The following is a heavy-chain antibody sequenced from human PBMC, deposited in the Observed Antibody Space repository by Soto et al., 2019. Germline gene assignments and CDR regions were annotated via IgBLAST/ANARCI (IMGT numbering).Heavy chain of an antibody. CDR2: IYYSGST. Sequence: SETLSLTCTVSGGSISGSSYYWGWIRQPPGKGLEWIGSIYYSGSTYYNPSLKSRVTISVDTSKNQFSLKLSSVTAADTAVYYCARLGIAVAGTDYWGQGTLVTVSS. V-gene: IGHV4-39*01. CDR3: ARLGIAVAGTDY. J-gene: IGHJ4*02. D-gene: IGHD6-19*01. CDR1: GGSISGSSYY.